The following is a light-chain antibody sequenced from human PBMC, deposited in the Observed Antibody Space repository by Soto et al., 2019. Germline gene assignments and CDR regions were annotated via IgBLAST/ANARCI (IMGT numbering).Light chain of an antibody. Sequence: EIVLTQPPATLSLSPGERATLSCRASQRVSSYLAWYQQRPGQAPRLLSDDASNRATGIPARFGGSGSGTDFTLTIRSLEPEDFAVYYCKQRSNWPLTFGGGTKV. CDR1: QRVSSY. CDR2: DAS. J-gene: IGKJ4*01. CDR3: KQRSNWPLT. V-gene: IGKV3-11*01.